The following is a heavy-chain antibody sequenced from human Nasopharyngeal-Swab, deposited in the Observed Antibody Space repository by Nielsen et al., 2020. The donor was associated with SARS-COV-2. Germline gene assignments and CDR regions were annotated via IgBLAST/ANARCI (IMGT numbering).Heavy chain of an antibody. D-gene: IGHD3-16*02. V-gene: IGHV1-69*10. J-gene: IGHJ4*02. CDR3: ASGLGSYRYHFDY. Sequence: SVKVSCKASGYTFTGYYMHWVRQAPGQGLEWMGGIIPILGIANYAQKFQGRVTITADKSTSTAYMELSSLRSEDTAVYYCASGLGSYRYHFDYWGQGTLVTVSS. CDR2: IIPILGIA. CDR1: GYTFTGYY.